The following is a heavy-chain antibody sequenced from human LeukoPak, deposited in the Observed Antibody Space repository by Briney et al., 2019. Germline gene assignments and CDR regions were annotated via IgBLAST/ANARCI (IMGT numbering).Heavy chain of an antibody. D-gene: IGHD3-22*01. CDR3: AGRYDSSGYPLH. CDR1: GFTFSSYW. Sequence: GGSLRLSCAASGFTFSSYWMSWVRQAPGKGLEWVSYISFSGSTIYYADSIKGRFTISRDNSKNTLYLQMNSLRAEDTAVYYCAGRYDSSGYPLHWGQGTLVTVSS. V-gene: IGHV3-48*01. J-gene: IGHJ4*02. CDR2: ISFSGSTI.